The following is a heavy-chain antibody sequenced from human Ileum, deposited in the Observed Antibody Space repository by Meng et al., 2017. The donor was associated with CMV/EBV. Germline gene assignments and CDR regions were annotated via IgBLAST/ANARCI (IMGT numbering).Heavy chain of an antibody. D-gene: IGHD2-2*01. J-gene: IGHJ5*02. CDR1: FTGYY. Sequence: FTGYYLYWVRQAPGQGLEWMGWINPNTGGTNYGQKFQGRVTMTRDTSINTAYMELSSLISDDTAVYYCARGWGVVLVPTAETNWIDPWGQGTLVTVSS. CDR2: INPNTGGT. CDR3: ARGWGVVLVPTAETNWIDP. V-gene: IGHV1-2*02.